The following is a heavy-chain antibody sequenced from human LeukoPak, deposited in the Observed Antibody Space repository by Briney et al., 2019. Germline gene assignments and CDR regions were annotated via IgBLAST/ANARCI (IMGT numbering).Heavy chain of an antibody. V-gene: IGHV1-2*02. J-gene: IGHJ4*02. CDR1: GYTFTGYY. CDR2: INPNSGGT. D-gene: IGHD3-10*01. Sequence: ASVKVSCKASGYTFTGYYMHWVRQAPGQGLEWMGWINPNSGGTNYAQKFQGRVTMTRDTSISTAYMELSRLRSDDTAVYYCARDHMVRGVVTDYWDQGTLVTVSS. CDR3: ARDHMVRGVVTDY.